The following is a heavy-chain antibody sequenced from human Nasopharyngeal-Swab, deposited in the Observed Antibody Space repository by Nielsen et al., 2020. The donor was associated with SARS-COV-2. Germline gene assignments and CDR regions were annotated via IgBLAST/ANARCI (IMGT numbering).Heavy chain of an antibody. CDR1: GYTFTSYG. Sequence: ASVKVSCKASGYTFTSYGISWVRQAPGQGLEWMGWISAYNGNTNYAQKLQGRVTMTTDTSTSTAYMELRSLRSDDTAVYYCARVMEMATILVGYYYYMDVWGKGTTVTRLL. V-gene: IGHV1-18*01. D-gene: IGHD5-24*01. CDR3: ARVMEMATILVGYYYYMDV. J-gene: IGHJ6*03. CDR2: ISAYNGNT.